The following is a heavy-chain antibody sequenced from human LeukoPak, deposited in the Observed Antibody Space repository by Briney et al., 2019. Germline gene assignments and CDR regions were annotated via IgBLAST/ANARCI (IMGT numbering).Heavy chain of an antibody. D-gene: IGHD5-12*01. CDR1: GFTFSSYA. CDR3: AKMGDIVTTIVDF. V-gene: IGHV3-23*01. Sequence: GGSLRLSCAASGFTFSSYAMSWVRQAPGKGLEWVSVVSGRGDSTNYAESVKGRFTIFRDNYKNMLYLKMSSLRAEDMALYYCAKMGDIVTTIVDFWGQGTLVTVSS. J-gene: IGHJ4*02. CDR2: VSGRGDST.